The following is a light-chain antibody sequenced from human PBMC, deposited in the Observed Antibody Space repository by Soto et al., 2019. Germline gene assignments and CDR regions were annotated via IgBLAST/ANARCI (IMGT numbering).Light chain of an antibody. Sequence: EIVLTQSQLSLPVTSGEPASISCRSIQSLLHSNGYNYVDWYLQKPGQYPQILIYLVSNRASGVPDRFSGIVSGTDFTLKLARVEAEDGGLYDGMQALQTTLTFGQWTRLEIK. J-gene: IGKJ5*01. CDR1: QSLLHSNGYNY. CDR3: MQALQTTLT. V-gene: IGKV2-28*01. CDR2: LVS.